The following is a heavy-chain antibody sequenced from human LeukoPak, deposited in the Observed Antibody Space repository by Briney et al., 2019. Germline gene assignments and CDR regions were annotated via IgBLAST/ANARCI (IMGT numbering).Heavy chain of an antibody. J-gene: IGHJ6*03. D-gene: IGHD5-12*01. Sequence: GGSLRLSCAASGFTFSSYWMHWVRQAPGKGLVWVSRINTDGSSTIYADSVKGRFTISRDNTKNTLYLQMNSLRAEDTAVYYCAKDSDSGYDSPYYYYYMDVWGKGTTVTVSS. V-gene: IGHV3-74*01. CDR2: INTDGSST. CDR1: GFTFSSYW. CDR3: AKDSDSGYDSPYYYYYMDV.